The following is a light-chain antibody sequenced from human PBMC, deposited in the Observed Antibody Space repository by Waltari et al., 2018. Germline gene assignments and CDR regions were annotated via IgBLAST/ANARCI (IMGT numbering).Light chain of an antibody. J-gene: IGLJ3*02. CDR3: QSYDTTLSVV. CDR2: GST. V-gene: IGLV1-40*01. Sequence: QSVLTRPPSVSGPPGQRVTISCPGSCNHIGAGYGVHWYQQLPRATPKLLIYGSTSRPLGVPDRFFGSTSGTSAFLAITGLQAEDEADYYCQSYDTTLSVVFGGGTKLTVL. CDR1: CNHIGAGYG.